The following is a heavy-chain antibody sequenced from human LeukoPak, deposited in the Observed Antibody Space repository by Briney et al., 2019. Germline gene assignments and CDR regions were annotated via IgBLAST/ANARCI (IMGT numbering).Heavy chain of an antibody. CDR1: GFNFDDFA. CDR2: ITWSRTVV. CDR3: ARIGVEDYYFDH. V-gene: IGHV3-9*01. J-gene: IGHJ4*02. Sequence: PGGSLRLSCAASGFNFDDFAMHWVRQAPGKGLEWVSGITWSRTVVGYGDAVKGRFTISRDNAKNSLYLQMNSLRAEDTAVYYCARIGVEDYYFDHWGQGILVTVSS. D-gene: IGHD2-8*01.